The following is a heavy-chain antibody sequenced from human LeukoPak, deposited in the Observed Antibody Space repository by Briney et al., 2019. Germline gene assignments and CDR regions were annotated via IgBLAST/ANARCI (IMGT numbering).Heavy chain of an antibody. CDR2: IYYSGST. J-gene: IGHJ4*02. Sequence: TSETLSLTCTVSGGSISSGGYYWSWIRQHPGKGLEWIGYIYYSGSTYYNPSLKSRVTISVDTSKNQFSLKLSSVTAADTAVCYCARGGGGFTLFDYWGQGTLVTVSS. CDR3: ARGGGGFTLFDY. CDR1: GGSISSGGYY. D-gene: IGHD3-10*01. V-gene: IGHV4-31*03.